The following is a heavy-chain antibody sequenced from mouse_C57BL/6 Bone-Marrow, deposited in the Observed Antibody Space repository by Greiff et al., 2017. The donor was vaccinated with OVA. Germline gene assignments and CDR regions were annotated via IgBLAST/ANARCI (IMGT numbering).Heavy chain of an antibody. CDR3: ERREDYYGSSYDY. D-gene: IGHD1-1*01. J-gene: IGHJ2*01. CDR2: IDPYNGGT. Sequence: VQLQQSGPVLVRPGASVKMSCKASGYTFTDYYMNWVKQSPGQGLEWIGVIDPYNGGTSYNQKFKGKATLTVDKSSSTAYMELNSLTSEDSAVYYGERREDYYGSSYDYWGQGTTLTVSS. CDR1: GYTFTDYY. V-gene: IGHV1-19*01.